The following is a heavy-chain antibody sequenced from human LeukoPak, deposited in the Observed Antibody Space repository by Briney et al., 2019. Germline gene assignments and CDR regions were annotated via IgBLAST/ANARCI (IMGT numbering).Heavy chain of an antibody. V-gene: IGHV4-59*08. Sequence: SETLSLTCTVSGVSISNYYWNWIRQPAGKGLEWIGYIYYSGDTNYNPSLKSRVTISLDTSKNQFSLKLTSVTAADTAMYYCARRKAKTPNYFDYWGQGALVTVSS. J-gene: IGHJ4*02. CDR2: IYYSGDT. CDR3: ARRKAKTPNYFDY. CDR1: GVSISNYY.